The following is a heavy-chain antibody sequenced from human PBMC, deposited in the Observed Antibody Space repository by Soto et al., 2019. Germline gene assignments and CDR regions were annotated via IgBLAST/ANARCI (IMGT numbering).Heavy chain of an antibody. V-gene: IGHV1-46*01. CDR1: GYTFTSYY. CDR3: ARSLVGDYVCDY. CDR2: INPSGGST. J-gene: IGHJ4*02. Sequence: ASVKVSCKASGYTFTSYYTPWVRQAPGQGLEWMGIINPSGGSTSYAQKFQGRVTMTRDTSTSTVYMELSSLRSEDTAVYYCARSLVGDYVCDYWGQGTLVTVSS. D-gene: IGHD4-17*01.